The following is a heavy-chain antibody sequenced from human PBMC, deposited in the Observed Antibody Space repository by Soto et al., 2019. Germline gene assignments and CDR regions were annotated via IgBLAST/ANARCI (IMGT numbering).Heavy chain of an antibody. CDR2: LNPNSGNT. CDR3: ARVAAAGTYYYYGMDV. J-gene: IGHJ6*02. CDR1: GYTFTSYD. D-gene: IGHD6-13*01. Sequence: GASVKVSGKASGYTFTSYDINWVRQATGQGLEWMGWLNPNSGNTGYAQKFQGRVTMTRNTSISTAYMELSSLRSEDTAVYYCARVAAAGTYYYYGMDVWGQGTTVTVSS. V-gene: IGHV1-8*01.